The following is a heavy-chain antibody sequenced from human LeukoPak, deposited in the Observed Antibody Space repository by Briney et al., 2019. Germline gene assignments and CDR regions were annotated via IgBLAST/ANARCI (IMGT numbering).Heavy chain of an antibody. V-gene: IGHV4-39*07. CDR2: IHHSGST. CDR1: GGSIVSSTFY. Sequence: KPSETLSLTCSVSGGSIVSSTFYWGWVRQPPGKGLEWIGIIHHSGSTYCNSSLKSRVTISVDTSKNTLSLKLNSVTAADTAVYYCARENWRDGYVGSKWGQGTLVTVSS. D-gene: IGHD5-24*01. J-gene: IGHJ4*02. CDR3: ARENWRDGYVGSK.